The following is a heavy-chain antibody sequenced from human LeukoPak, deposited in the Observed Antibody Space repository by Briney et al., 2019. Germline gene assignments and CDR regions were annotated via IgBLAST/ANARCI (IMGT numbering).Heavy chain of an antibody. V-gene: IGHV4-39*02. CDR2: IYYSGST. J-gene: IGHJ4*02. CDR3: AREVGATQQLFDY. D-gene: IGHD1-26*01. CDR1: GGSISSSSYY. Sequence: PSETLSLTCTVSGGSISSSSYYWGWIRQPPGKGLEWIGSIYYSGSTYYNPSLKSRVTISVDTSKNQFSLKLSSVTAADTAVYYCAREVGATQQLFDYWGQGTLVTVSS.